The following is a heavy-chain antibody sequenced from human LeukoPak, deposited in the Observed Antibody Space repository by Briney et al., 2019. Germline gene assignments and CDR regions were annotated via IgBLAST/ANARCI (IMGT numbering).Heavy chain of an antibody. Sequence: SETLSLTSTVSGGSIGSDYGTWIRQPPGKGLEYIGYIYYTGGTNYNPSLKSRVTISVDTSKNQFSLKLSSVTAADTAVYFCAKYGNSGWVIDNWGQGTRVTVSS. V-gene: IGHV4-59*08. CDR1: GGSIGSDY. CDR3: AKYGNSGWVIDN. J-gene: IGHJ4*02. D-gene: IGHD6-19*01. CDR2: IYYTGGT.